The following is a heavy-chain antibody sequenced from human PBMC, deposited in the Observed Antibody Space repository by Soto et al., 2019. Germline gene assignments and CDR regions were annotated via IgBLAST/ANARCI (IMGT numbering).Heavy chain of an antibody. Sequence: PSETLSLTCAVSGGSISSSNWWSWVRQPPGKGLEWIGEIYHSGSTNYNPSLKSRVTISVDKSKNQFSLKLSSVTAADTAAYYCGILDNYYYGMDVWGQGTTVTVSS. J-gene: IGHJ6*02. CDR1: GGSISSSNW. D-gene: IGHD3-3*01. CDR3: GILDNYYYGMDV. CDR2: IYHSGST. V-gene: IGHV4-4*02.